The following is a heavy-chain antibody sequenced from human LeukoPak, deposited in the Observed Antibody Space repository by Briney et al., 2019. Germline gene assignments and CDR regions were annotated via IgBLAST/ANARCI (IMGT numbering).Heavy chain of an antibody. D-gene: IGHD6-13*01. J-gene: IGHJ5*02. Sequence: ASVKVSCKASGGTFSSYAISWVRQAPGQGLEWMGGIIPIFGTANYAQKFQGRVTITADESTSTAYMELSSLRSEDTAVYYCASIRIAAAGTANWFDPWGQGTLVTVSS. CDR2: IIPIFGTA. V-gene: IGHV1-69*13. CDR1: GGTFSSYA. CDR3: ASIRIAAAGTANWFDP.